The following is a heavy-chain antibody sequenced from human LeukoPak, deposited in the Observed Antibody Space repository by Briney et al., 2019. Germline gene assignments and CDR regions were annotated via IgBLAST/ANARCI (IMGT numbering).Heavy chain of an antibody. CDR2: IYSGGST. CDR3: ARDFSGRKDKKIYYYYMDV. V-gene: IGHV3-53*01. D-gene: IGHD3-3*01. J-gene: IGHJ6*03. CDR1: GFTVSSNY. Sequence: GGSLRLSCAASGFTVSSNYMSWVRQAPGKGLEWVSVIYSGGSTYYADSVKGRFTISRDNSKNTLYLQMNSLRAEDTAVYYCARDFSGRKDKKIYYYYMDVWGKGTTVTVSS.